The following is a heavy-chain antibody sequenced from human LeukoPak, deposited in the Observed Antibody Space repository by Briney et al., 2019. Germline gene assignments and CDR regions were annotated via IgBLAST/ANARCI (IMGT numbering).Heavy chain of an antibody. J-gene: IGHJ4*02. CDR3: ARDLGDGYNYLGY. Sequence: SETLSLTCTVSGGSISSYYWSWIRQPPGKGLEWIGYIYYSGSTNYNPSLKSRVTISVDTSKNQFSLKLGSVTAADTAVYYCARDLGDGYNYLGYWGQGTLVTVSS. D-gene: IGHD5-24*01. V-gene: IGHV4-59*01. CDR2: IYYSGST. CDR1: GGSISSYY.